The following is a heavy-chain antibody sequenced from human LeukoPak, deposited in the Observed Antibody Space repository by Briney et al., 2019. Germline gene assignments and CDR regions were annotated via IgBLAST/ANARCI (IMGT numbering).Heavy chain of an antibody. Sequence: PGGSLRLSCAASGFTFNNNYMSWVRQAPGKGLEWVSIIYSGGITYYADSVKGRFTISRDNSKNTLYLQMNSLRAEDTAVYYCARGSGYNYGFPDYWGQGTLVTVSS. CDR2: IYSGGIT. CDR3: ARGSGYNYGFPDY. V-gene: IGHV3-53*01. D-gene: IGHD5-18*01. CDR1: GFTFNNNY. J-gene: IGHJ4*02.